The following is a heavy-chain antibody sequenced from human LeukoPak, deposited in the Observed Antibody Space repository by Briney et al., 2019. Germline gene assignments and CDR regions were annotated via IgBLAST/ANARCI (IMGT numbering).Heavy chain of an antibody. Sequence: SETLSLTCTGSGDSISSYYWRWIRQPPGKGLEWIVYIYYSGSTNYNPSLKSRVTISVDTPKNQLSLKLSSVTAADTAIYYCARNGGSSRYRWFDPWGQGTLVTVSP. CDR1: GDSISSYY. CDR2: IYYSGST. V-gene: IGHV4-59*01. J-gene: IGHJ5*02. D-gene: IGHD6-13*01. CDR3: ARNGGSSRYRWFDP.